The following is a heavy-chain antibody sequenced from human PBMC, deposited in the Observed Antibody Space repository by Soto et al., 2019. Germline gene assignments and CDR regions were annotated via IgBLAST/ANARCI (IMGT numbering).Heavy chain of an antibody. V-gene: IGHV4-34*01. CDR2: INHSGST. CDR3: ARVVEELGIAARLIPTVLGWFDP. CDR1: GGSFSGYY. J-gene: IGHJ5*02. D-gene: IGHD6-6*01. Sequence: SETLSLTCAVYGGSFSGYYWSWIRQPPGKGLEWIGEINHSGSTNYNPSLKSRVTISVDTSKNQFSLKLSSVTAADTAVYYCARVVEELGIAARLIPTVLGWFDPWGQGTLVTVSS.